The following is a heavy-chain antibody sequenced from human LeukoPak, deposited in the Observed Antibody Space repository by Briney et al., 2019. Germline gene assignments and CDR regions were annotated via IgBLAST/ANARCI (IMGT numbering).Heavy chain of an antibody. J-gene: IGHJ4*02. Sequence: GGSLRLSCAASGFTFSSYGMHWVRQAPGKGLEWVAVISYDGSNKYYADSVKGRFTISRDNSKNTLYLQMNSLRAEDTAVYYCAKESSGRPPYYFDYWGQGTLVTVSS. CDR3: AKESSGRPPYYFDY. V-gene: IGHV3-30*18. D-gene: IGHD6-19*01. CDR2: ISYDGSNK. CDR1: GFTFSSYG.